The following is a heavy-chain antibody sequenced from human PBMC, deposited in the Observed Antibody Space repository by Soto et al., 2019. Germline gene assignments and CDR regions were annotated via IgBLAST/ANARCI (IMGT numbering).Heavy chain of an antibody. CDR3: ARVGPWVPYYYDSSPYTFEIWFDP. J-gene: IGHJ5*02. D-gene: IGHD3-22*01. CDR1: GYSISSGYY. V-gene: IGHV4-38-2*01. Sequence: SETLSPTCAVSGYSISSGYYWGWLRQPPGKGLEWLGSIYHGGSTYYHPSLNSRVTLSIDMTNNHVSLIPNSVTAADTAVYYWARVGPWVPYYYDSSPYTFEIWFDPWGQGTLVTVSS. CDR2: IYHGGST.